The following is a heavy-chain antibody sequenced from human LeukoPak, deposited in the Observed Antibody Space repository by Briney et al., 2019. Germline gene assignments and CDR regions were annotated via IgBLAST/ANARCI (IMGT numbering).Heavy chain of an antibody. D-gene: IGHD2-2*01. CDR1: GGSISSGGYY. J-gene: IGHJ3*02. V-gene: IGHV4-31*03. CDR3: AKGFQLLGEPYDAFDI. Sequence: SETLSLTCTVSGGSISSGGYYWSWIRQHPGKGLEWIGYIYYSGSTYYNPSLKSRVTISVDTSKNQFSLRLSSVTAADTALYYCAKGFQLLGEPYDAFDIWGQGTMVTVSS. CDR2: IYYSGST.